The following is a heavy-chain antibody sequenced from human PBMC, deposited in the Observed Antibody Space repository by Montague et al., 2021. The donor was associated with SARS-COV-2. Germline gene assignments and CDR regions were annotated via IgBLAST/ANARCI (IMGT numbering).Heavy chain of an antibody. D-gene: IGHD3-10*01. Sequence: TLSLTCSVSGVSVNSGTNYWTWIRQQSGKGLEWIGYIYSSGVTYYNPSLRSRVTISLDTSQNQFTLNLSSVTGADTASYYCARDPRVANYFDYWGQGTPVTVSS. CDR2: IYSSGVT. J-gene: IGHJ4*02. CDR3: ARDPRVANYFDY. CDR1: GVSVNSGTNY. V-gene: IGHV4-31*03.